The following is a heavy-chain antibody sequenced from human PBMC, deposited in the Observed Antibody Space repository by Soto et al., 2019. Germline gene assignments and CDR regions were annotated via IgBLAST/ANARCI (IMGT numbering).Heavy chain of an antibody. CDR3: VRDGSKTLRDWFDP. CDR2: VYATGTT. V-gene: IGHV4-4*07. Sequence: SETLSLTCSVSGGSISKFYWSWIRKTAGKGLEWMGRVYATGTTDYNPSLRSRVAMSVDISRKTFSLRLTSVTAADTGMYYCVRDGSKTLRDWFDPWGQGKLVTVSS. J-gene: IGHJ5*02. CDR1: GGSISKFY. D-gene: IGHD3-10*01.